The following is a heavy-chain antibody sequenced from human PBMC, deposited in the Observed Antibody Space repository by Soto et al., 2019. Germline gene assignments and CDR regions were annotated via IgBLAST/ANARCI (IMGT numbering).Heavy chain of an antibody. CDR1: GFTFSSYA. J-gene: IGHJ5*02. D-gene: IGHD6-13*01. CDR3: ARAISAAGLRSMFDP. Sequence: QVQLVESGGGVVQPGRSLRLSCAASGFTFSSYAMHWVRQAPGKGLEWVAVISHDGSNKYYADSVKGRFTISRDNSKNTLYLQTNSLRAEDTAVYYCARAISAAGLRSMFDPWGQGTLVTVSS. CDR2: ISHDGSNK. V-gene: IGHV3-30-3*01.